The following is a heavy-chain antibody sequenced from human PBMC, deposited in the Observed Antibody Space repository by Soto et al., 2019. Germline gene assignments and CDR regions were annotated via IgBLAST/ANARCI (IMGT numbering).Heavy chain of an antibody. J-gene: IGHJ6*02. CDR3: ARQRPKSMDV. CDR1: GYSFTSYW. Sequence: GESLKISCKGSGYSFTSYWIGWVRQMPGKGLEWMGIIYPGDSETGYSPSFQGQVTISADKSITTAYLQWSSLKASDTAMYYCARQRPKSMDVWGQGTTVTVSS. V-gene: IGHV5-51*01. CDR2: IYPGDSET.